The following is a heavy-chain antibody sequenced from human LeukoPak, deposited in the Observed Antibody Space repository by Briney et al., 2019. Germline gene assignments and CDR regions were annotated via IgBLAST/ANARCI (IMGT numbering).Heavy chain of an antibody. CDR3: TRDNVGDSYADY. D-gene: IGHD5-18*01. CDR1: GFTFSSYW. V-gene: IGHV3-7*03. J-gene: IGHJ4*02. Sequence: GGSLRPSCAAPGFTFSSYWMNWVRQAPGKGREWVANIKQDGSEKYYVDSVKGRFTISRDNAKNSLYLQMNSLRAEDTAVYYCTRDNVGDSYADYWGQGTLVTVSS. CDR2: IKQDGSEK.